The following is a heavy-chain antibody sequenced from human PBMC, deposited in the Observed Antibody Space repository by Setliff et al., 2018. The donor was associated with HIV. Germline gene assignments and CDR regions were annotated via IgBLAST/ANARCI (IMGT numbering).Heavy chain of an antibody. V-gene: IGHV3-7*03. Sequence: GGSLRLSCAASGFSFSNYWMNWVCQVPGKGLEWVANINQDGSEKKYVDSMKGRLTISRDNAKNSLYLQMNSLRAEDTAVYYCARGAQYYAKHYFDYWGQGTLVTVSS. J-gene: IGHJ4*02. CDR1: GFSFSNYW. D-gene: IGHD2-2*01. CDR2: INQDGSEK. CDR3: ARGAQYYAKHYFDY.